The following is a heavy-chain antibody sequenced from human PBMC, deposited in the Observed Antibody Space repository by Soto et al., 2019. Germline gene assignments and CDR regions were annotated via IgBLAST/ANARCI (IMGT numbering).Heavy chain of an antibody. CDR3: ARRRVQTGITGTTRWFDP. CDR2: IIPIFGTA. CDR1: GGTFSSYA. D-gene: IGHD1-7*01. Sequence: GASVKVSCKASGGTFSSYAISWVRQAPGQGLEWMGGIIPIFGTANYAQKFQGRVTITADESTSTAYMELSSLRSEDTAVYYCARRRVQTGITGTTRWFDPWGQGTLVTVSS. J-gene: IGHJ5*02. V-gene: IGHV1-69*13.